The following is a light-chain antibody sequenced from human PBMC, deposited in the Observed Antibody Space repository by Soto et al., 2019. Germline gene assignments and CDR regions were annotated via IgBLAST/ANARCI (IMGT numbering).Light chain of an antibody. V-gene: IGKV3-15*01. Sequence: EIVMTQSPATLSVSPGERATLSCRASQSVSSNLAWYQQKPGQAPRLLIYGASTRAIGIPARFSGSGSGTEFTLTISSLQSEDFAVYYCQQYSNWPRTFGQGTKLDIK. CDR3: QQYSNWPRT. CDR1: QSVSSN. J-gene: IGKJ2*01. CDR2: GAS.